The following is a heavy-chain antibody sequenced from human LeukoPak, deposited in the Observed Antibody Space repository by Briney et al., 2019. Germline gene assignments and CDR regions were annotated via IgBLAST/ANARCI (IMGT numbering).Heavy chain of an antibody. Sequence: PGGSLRLSCAASGFTFSSYAMSWVRQAPGKGLEWVSAISGSGGSTYYADSVKGRFTISRDNSKNTLYLQMNSLRAEDTAVYYCAKAIAVTPVLDYGMDVWGQGTTVTVSS. V-gene: IGHV3-23*01. CDR1: GFTFSSYA. CDR2: ISGSGGST. J-gene: IGHJ6*02. D-gene: IGHD4-4*01. CDR3: AKAIAVTPVLDYGMDV.